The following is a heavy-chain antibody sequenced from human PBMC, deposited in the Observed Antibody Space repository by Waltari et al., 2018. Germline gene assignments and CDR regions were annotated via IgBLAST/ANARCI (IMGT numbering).Heavy chain of an antibody. Sequence: QVQLVESGGGVVQPGRSLRLSCAASGFTFSSYGMHWVRQAPGKGLEWVAVIWYDGSNKYYADSVKGRFTISRDNSKNTLYLQMNGLRAEDTAMYYCAKDMRPSVDRFNAFDIWGQGTMVTVSS. V-gene: IGHV3-30*18. CDR2: IWYDGSNK. CDR1: GFTFSSYG. J-gene: IGHJ3*02. CDR3: AKDMRPSVDRFNAFDI. D-gene: IGHD5-12*01.